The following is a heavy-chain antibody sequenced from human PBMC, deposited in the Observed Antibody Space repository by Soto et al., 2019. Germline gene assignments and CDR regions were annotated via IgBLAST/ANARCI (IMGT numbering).Heavy chain of an antibody. Sequence: ASVKVSCKASGYTFTSYAMNWVRQAPGQGLEWMGWINTNTGNPTYAQGFTGRFVFSLDTSVSTAYLQICSLKAEDTAVYYCARESIAVAGDAYYYYYGMDVWGQGTTVTVSS. CDR1: GYTFTSYA. CDR2: INTNTGNP. D-gene: IGHD6-19*01. CDR3: ARESIAVAGDAYYYYYGMDV. V-gene: IGHV7-4-1*01. J-gene: IGHJ6*02.